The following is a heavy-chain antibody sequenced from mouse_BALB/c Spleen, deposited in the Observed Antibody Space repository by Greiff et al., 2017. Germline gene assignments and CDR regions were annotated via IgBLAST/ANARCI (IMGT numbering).Heavy chain of an antibody. D-gene: IGHD2-12*01. J-gene: IGHJ2*01. V-gene: IGHV2-6-7*01. CDR3: ARGNDFYYSSHWGY. Sequence: VQLKESGPGLVEPSQSLSITCTVSGFSLTGYGVNWVRQTPGKGLEWLGMIWGDGSTDYNSAQKSRLSISKDNSKSQVFLKMTSLQTDDTARCYCARGNDFYYSSHWGYWGQGTTLTVSS. CDR1: GFSLTGYG. CDR2: IWGDGST.